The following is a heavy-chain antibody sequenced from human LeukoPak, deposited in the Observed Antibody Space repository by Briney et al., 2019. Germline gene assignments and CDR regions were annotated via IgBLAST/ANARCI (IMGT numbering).Heavy chain of an antibody. CDR2: ISAYNGNT. Sequence: ASVKVSCKASGYTFTSYGISWVRQAPGQGLEWMGWISAYNGNTNYAQKLQGRVTMTTDTSTSTAYMELRSLRSDDTAVYYCARDRSGDFWSGYQYYFDFWGQGTLVTVSS. CDR1: GYTFTSYG. CDR3: ARDRSGDFWSGYQYYFDF. V-gene: IGHV1-18*01. J-gene: IGHJ4*02. D-gene: IGHD3-3*01.